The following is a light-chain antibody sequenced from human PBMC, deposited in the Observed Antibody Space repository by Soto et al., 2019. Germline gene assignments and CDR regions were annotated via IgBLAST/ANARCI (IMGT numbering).Light chain of an antibody. CDR2: DVS. CDR1: SSDVGAYNY. CDR3: NSFTTSSTLV. Sequence: ALTQPASVSGSPGQSITISCTGTSSDVGAYNYVSWYQHHPGKAPKLMIYDVSNRPSGVSNRFSGSKSGNTASLTISGLQAEDEADYYCNSFTTSSTLVFGGGTKLTVL. J-gene: IGLJ2*01. V-gene: IGLV2-14*03.